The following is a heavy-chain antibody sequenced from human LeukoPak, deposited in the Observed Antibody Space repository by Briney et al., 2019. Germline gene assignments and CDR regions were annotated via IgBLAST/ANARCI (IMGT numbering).Heavy chain of an antibody. J-gene: IGHJ4*02. CDR3: ARVGTDYGGNSYFDY. CDR2: IYHSGGT. D-gene: IGHD4-23*01. CDR1: GYSIRSGYY. Sequence: SETLSLTCTVSGYSIRSGYYWGWIRQPPGKGLEWIGSIYHSGGTYYNPSLKSRVTISVDTSKNQFSLKLSSVTAADTAVYYCARVGTDYGGNSYFDYWGQGTLVTVSS. V-gene: IGHV4-38-2*02.